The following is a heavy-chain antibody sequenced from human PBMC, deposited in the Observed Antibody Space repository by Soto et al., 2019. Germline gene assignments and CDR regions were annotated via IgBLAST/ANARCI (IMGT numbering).Heavy chain of an antibody. CDR3: ARGGALSSSVYWGDRLDY. CDR1: GYSFSSHA. Sequence: GASVKVSCKASGYSFSSHAITWARQAPGQGLEWMGGIIPVFGTPSYAQKFQGRVTISADKSTNTSYLELRSLRSEDTAVYYCARGGALSSSVYWGDRLDYWGRCTQVNDSS. CDR2: IIPVFGTP. D-gene: IGHD1-26*01. J-gene: IGHJ4*02. V-gene: IGHV1-69*06.